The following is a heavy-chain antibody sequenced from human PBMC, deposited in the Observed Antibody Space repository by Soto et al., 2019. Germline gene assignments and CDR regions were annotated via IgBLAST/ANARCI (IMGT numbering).Heavy chain of an antibody. CDR2: IYYSGST. Sequence: QVQLQESGPGLVKPSQTLSLTCTVSGGSISSGDYYWSWIRQPPGKGLEWIWFIYYSGSTYYNPSLKSRVTISVDTSTNQFSLKLSSVTAADTAVYYCARWWFGEFFDYWGQGTLVTVSS. D-gene: IGHD3-10*01. CDR3: ARWWFGEFFDY. CDR1: GGSISSGDYY. J-gene: IGHJ4*02. V-gene: IGHV4-30-4*01.